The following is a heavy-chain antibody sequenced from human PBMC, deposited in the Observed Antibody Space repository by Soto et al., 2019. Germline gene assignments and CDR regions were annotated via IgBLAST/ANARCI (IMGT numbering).Heavy chain of an antibody. CDR2: IYYSGST. CDR3: ARVVGGYYYGMDV. J-gene: IGHJ6*02. CDR1: GGSVSSGSYY. V-gene: IGHV4-61*01. Sequence: PSETLSLTCTVSGGSVSSGSYYWSCIRQPPGKGLEWIGYIYYSGSTNYNPSLKSRVTISVDTSKNQFSLKLSSVTAADTAVYYCARVVGGYYYGMDVWGQGTTVTVSS. D-gene: IGHD2-2*01.